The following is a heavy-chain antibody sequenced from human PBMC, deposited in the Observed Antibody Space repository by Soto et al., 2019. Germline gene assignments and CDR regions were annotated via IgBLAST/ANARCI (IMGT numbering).Heavy chain of an antibody. CDR1: GYTFTSYG. Sequence: GASVKVSCKASGYTFTSYGISWVRQAPGQGLEWMGWISAYNGNTNYAQKLQGRVTMTTDTSTSTAYMELRSLRSDDTAVYYCAIYPHASSYYYYYMDVWGKGTTVTVSS. J-gene: IGHJ6*03. V-gene: IGHV1-18*01. CDR3: AIYPHASSYYYYYMDV. CDR2: ISAYNGNT.